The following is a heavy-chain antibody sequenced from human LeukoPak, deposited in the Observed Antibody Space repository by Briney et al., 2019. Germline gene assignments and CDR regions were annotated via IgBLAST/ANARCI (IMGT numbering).Heavy chain of an antibody. CDR2: IRGSGGST. V-gene: IGHV3-23*01. D-gene: IGHD3-22*01. CDR3: AKYRSTKYYDSSGYFSFDY. CDR1: GFTFSSYA. J-gene: IGHJ4*02. Sequence: GGSLRLSCAASGFTFSSYAMSWVRQAPGKGLEWVSAIRGSGGSTYYADSVKGRFTISRDNSKNTLYLQMNSLRAEDTAVYYCAKYRSTKYYDSSGYFSFDYWGQGTLVTVSS.